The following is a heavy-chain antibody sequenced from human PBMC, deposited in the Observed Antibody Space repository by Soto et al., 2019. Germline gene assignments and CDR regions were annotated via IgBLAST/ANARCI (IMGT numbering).Heavy chain of an antibody. CDR3: ARWGTTGGLDV. D-gene: IGHD3-16*01. CDR1: GFTFRSYV. Sequence: QVQLVESGGGVVQPGTSLRLSCVGSGFTFRSYVIHWVRQAPGKGLEWVALTSYDGSNKYYDDSVKGRFTISRDNSRNTVDVQMASLSIEDTALYYGARWGTTGGLDVWGQGTLVSVSS. V-gene: IGHV3-30*19. CDR2: TSYDGSNK. J-gene: IGHJ4*02.